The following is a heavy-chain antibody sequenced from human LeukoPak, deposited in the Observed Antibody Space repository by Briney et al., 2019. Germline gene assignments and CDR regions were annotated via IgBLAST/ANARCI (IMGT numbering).Heavy chain of an antibody. D-gene: IGHD3-10*01. V-gene: IGHV4-39*07. CDR2: IYYSGST. Sequence: SETLSLTCTVSGGSISSSSYYWGWIRQPPGKGLEWIGSIYYSGSTYYNPSLKSRVTISVDTSKNQFSLKLSSVTAADTAVYYCVIRYYYGSGSYQLDYWGQGTLVTVSS. CDR1: GGSISSSSYY. J-gene: IGHJ4*02. CDR3: VIRYYYGSGSYQLDY.